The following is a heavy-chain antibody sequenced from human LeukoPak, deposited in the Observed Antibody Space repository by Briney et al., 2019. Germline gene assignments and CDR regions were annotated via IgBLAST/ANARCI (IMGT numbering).Heavy chain of an antibody. V-gene: IGHV1-2*06. CDR3: ARDLRGSGYYHFDY. Sequence: ASVKVSCKASGYTFTGYYMHWVRQAPGQGLEWMGRINPNSGGTNYAQKFQGRVTMTRDTSISTAYMELSRLRSDDTAVYYCARDLRGSGYYHFDYWGQGTLVTVSS. J-gene: IGHJ4*02. CDR2: INPNSGGT. CDR1: GYTFTGYY. D-gene: IGHD3-22*01.